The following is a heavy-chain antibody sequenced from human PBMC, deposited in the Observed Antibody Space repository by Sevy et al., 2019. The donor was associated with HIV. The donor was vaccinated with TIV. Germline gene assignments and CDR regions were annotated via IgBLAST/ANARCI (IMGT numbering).Heavy chain of an antibody. Sequence: ASVKVSCKASGYTFTGYYMHWVRQAPGQGLEWMGWINPNSGGTNYAKKFQGRVTMTRDTSISTAYMEMSRLRSDDTAGYYCARRYCSSTSCYSRAFDIWGQGTMVTVSS. J-gene: IGHJ3*02. D-gene: IGHD2-2*01. CDR1: GYTFTGYY. V-gene: IGHV1-2*02. CDR2: INPNSGGT. CDR3: ARRYCSSTSCYSRAFDI.